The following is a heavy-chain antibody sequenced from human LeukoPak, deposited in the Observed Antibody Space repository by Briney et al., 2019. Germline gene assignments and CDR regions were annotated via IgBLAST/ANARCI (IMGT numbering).Heavy chain of an antibody. Sequence: NPSETLSLTCTVSGGTISDYYWSWIRQAPGKGLEWIGYIYDSGSTNYNPSLKSRVTISVDTSKNQFSLKLSSVTAADTAVYYCARSGRYYYDSSGYYFYYYYGMDVWGQGTTVTVSS. V-gene: IGHV4-59*01. CDR1: GGTISDYY. D-gene: IGHD3-22*01. CDR2: IYDSGST. J-gene: IGHJ6*02. CDR3: ARSGRYYYDSSGYYFYYYYGMDV.